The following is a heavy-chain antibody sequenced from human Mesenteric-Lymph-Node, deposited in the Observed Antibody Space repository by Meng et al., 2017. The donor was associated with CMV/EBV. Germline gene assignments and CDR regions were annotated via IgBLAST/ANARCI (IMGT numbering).Heavy chain of an antibody. D-gene: IGHD3-10*01. Sequence: SVKVSCKASGGTFSSYAISWVRQAPGQGLEWMGGIIPILGIANYAQKFQGRVTITADKSTSTAYMELSSLRSEDTAVYYCARDRGLGGMDVWGQGTTVTVSS. J-gene: IGHJ6*02. CDR2: IIPILGIA. CDR1: GGTFSSYA. CDR3: ARDRGLGGMDV. V-gene: IGHV1-69*10.